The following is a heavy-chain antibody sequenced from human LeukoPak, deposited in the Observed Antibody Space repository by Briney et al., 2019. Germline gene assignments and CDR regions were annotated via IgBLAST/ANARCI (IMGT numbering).Heavy chain of an antibody. V-gene: IGHV4-59*08. CDR2: IYYSGST. Sequence: SETLSLTCTVSGGSVSSYYWSWIRQPPGKGLEWIGYIYYSGSTNYNPSLKSRVTISVDTSKNQFSLKLSSVTAADTAVYYCARHIRRPAGRIDYWGQGTLVTVSS. J-gene: IGHJ4*02. CDR3: ARHIRRPAGRIDY. CDR1: GGSVSSYY. D-gene: IGHD1-1*01.